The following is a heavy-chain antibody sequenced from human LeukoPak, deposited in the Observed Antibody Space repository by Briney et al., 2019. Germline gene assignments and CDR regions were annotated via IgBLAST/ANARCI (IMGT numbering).Heavy chain of an antibody. J-gene: IGHJ4*02. D-gene: IGHD6-13*01. CDR1: GDSISSGGYS. CDR2: IYHSGST. CDR3: ARGYSSSWYYYFDY. Sequence: KTSETLSLTSAVSGDSISSGGYSWSWIRQPPGKGLEWIGYIYHSGSTYYNPSLKSRVTISVDRSKNQFSLKLSSVTAADTAVYYCARGYSSSWYYYFDYWGQGTLVTVSS. V-gene: IGHV4-30-2*01.